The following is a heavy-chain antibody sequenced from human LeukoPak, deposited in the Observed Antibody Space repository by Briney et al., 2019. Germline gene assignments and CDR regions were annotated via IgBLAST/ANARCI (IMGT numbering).Heavy chain of an antibody. CDR1: GFNFSNYA. Sequence: GGSLRLSCAASGFNFSNYAMTWVRPAPGKGPGLVSRVYSDRSRTRYADSVKGRFTISRDNAKNTLYLQMNSLRAEDTAVYYCARLGYSGYDFDYWGRGTLVTVSS. CDR3: ARLGYSGYDFDY. D-gene: IGHD5-12*01. CDR2: VYSDRSRT. V-gene: IGHV3-74*01. J-gene: IGHJ4*02.